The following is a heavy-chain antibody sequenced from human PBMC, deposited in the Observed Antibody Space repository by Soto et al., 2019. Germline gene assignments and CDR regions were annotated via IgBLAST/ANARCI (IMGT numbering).Heavy chain of an antibody. CDR3: AKDRLSSSSQKPIEPFDY. D-gene: IGHD6-6*01. Sequence: GGSLRLSCAASGFTFSSYAMSWVRQAPGKGLEWVSAISGSGGSTYYADSVKGRFTISRDNSKNTLYLQMNSLRAEDTAVYYCAKDRLSSSSQKPIEPFDYWGQGTLVTVSS. J-gene: IGHJ4*02. CDR2: ISGSGGST. CDR1: GFTFSSYA. V-gene: IGHV3-23*01.